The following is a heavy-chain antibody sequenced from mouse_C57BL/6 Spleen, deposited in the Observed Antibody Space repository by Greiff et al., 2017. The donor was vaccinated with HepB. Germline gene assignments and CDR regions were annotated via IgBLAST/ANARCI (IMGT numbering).Heavy chain of an antibody. CDR3: ARGFLTTVVAPFAY. Sequence: EVQLVESGGGLVKPGGSLKLSCAASGFTFSDYGMHWVRQAPEKGLEWVAYISSGSSTIYYADTVKGRFTISRDNAKNTLFLQMTSLRSEDTAMYYCARGFLTTVVAPFAYWGQGTLVTVSA. V-gene: IGHV5-17*01. CDR1: GFTFSDYG. J-gene: IGHJ3*01. D-gene: IGHD1-1*01. CDR2: ISSGSSTI.